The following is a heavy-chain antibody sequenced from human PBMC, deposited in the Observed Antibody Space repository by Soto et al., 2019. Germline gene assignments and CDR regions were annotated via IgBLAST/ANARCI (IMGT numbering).Heavy chain of an antibody. Sequence: ASVKVSCKASGGTFSSYAISWVRQAPGQGLEWMGGIIPIFGTANYAQKFQGRVTITADESTSTAYMELSSLRSEDTAVYYCASDGGDYTLNYGMDVWGQGTTVTVSS. D-gene: IGHD1-26*01. CDR1: GGTFSSYA. V-gene: IGHV1-69*13. CDR3: ASDGGDYTLNYGMDV. J-gene: IGHJ6*02. CDR2: IIPIFGTA.